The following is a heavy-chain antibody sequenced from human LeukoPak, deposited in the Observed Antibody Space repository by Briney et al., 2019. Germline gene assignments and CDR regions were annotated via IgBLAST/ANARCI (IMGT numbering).Heavy chain of an antibody. J-gene: IGHJ3*02. Sequence: ASVKVSCKASGYTFTGYYMHWVRQAPGQGLEWMGWTNPNSGGTNYAQKFQGRVTMTRDTSISTAYMELSRLRSDDTAVYYCARDYYDSSSFGAFDIWGQGTMVTVSS. CDR2: TNPNSGGT. CDR1: GYTFTGYY. CDR3: ARDYYDSSSFGAFDI. V-gene: IGHV1-2*02. D-gene: IGHD3-22*01.